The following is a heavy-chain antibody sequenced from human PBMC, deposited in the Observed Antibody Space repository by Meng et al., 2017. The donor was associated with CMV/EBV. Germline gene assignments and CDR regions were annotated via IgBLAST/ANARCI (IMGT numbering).Heavy chain of an antibody. CDR1: GFTLSSYG. D-gene: IGHD1-26*01. CDR3: AKDPHRGVGAFMRMRMQNAFDI. CDR2: IWYDGSNK. J-gene: IGHJ3*02. Sequence: GESLKISCAASGFTLSSYGMYWVRQAPGKGLEWVAVIWYDGSNKYYADSVKGRFTISRDNTKNTLYLQMNSLRAEDTAVYYCAKDPHRGVGAFMRMRMQNAFDIWGQGTMVTVSS. V-gene: IGHV3-33*06.